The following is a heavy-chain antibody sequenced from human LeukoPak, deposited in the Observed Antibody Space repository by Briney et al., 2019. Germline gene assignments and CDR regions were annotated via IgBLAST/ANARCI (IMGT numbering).Heavy chain of an antibody. Sequence: PGGSLRLFCAASGFIFSSYGMHWVRQAPGKGLEWVAVIWYDGSNKYYADSVKGRFTISRDNSKNTLYLQMNSLRAEDTAVYYCAKDGDSSGWYYFDYWGQGTLVTVSS. D-gene: IGHD6-19*01. V-gene: IGHV3-30*02. J-gene: IGHJ4*02. CDR1: GFIFSSYG. CDR3: AKDGDSSGWYYFDY. CDR2: IWYDGSNK.